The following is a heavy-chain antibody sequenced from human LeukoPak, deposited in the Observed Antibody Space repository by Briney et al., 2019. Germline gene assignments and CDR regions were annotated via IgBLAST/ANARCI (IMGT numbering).Heavy chain of an antibody. CDR3: ASPSRYYYDSSGYQFDY. V-gene: IGHV4-39*01. D-gene: IGHD3-22*01. CDR1: GGSISSSSYY. J-gene: IGHJ4*02. Sequence: SETLSLTRTVSGGSISSSSYYWGWIRQPPGKGLEWIGSIYYSGSTYYNPSLKSRVTISVDTSKNQFSLKLSSVTAADTAVYYCASPSRYYYDSSGYQFDYWGQGTLVTVSS. CDR2: IYYSGST.